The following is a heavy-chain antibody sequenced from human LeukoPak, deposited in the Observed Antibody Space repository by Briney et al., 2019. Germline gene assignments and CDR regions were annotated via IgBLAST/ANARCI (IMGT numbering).Heavy chain of an antibody. Sequence: PGGSLRLSCAASGFTFRSYAMSWVRQAPGKGLEWVSAISGSGGSTHNADSVKGRFTISRGNSKNTLYLQMNSLRAEDTAVYYCAKDPRLIAVAGPEYFQHWGQGTLVTVSS. CDR2: ISGSGGST. J-gene: IGHJ1*01. CDR3: AKDPRLIAVAGPEYFQH. CDR1: GFTFRSYA. D-gene: IGHD6-19*01. V-gene: IGHV3-23*01.